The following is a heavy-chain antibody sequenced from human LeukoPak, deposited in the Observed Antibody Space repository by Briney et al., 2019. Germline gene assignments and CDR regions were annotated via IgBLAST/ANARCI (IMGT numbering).Heavy chain of an antibody. CDR3: ARDNWNYGSSMDV. V-gene: IGHV4-59*01. Sequence: SETLSLTCTVSGGSISSYYWSWIRQPPGKGLEWIGYIYYSGSTNYNPSLKSRVTISVGTSKNQFSLKLSSVTAADTAVYYCARDNWNYGSSMDVWGQGTTVTVSS. CDR1: GGSISSYY. CDR2: IYYSGST. J-gene: IGHJ6*02. D-gene: IGHD1-7*01.